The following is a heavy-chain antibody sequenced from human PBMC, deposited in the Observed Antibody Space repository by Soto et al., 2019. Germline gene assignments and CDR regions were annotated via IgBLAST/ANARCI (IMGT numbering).Heavy chain of an antibody. D-gene: IGHD5-18*01. V-gene: IGHV4-30-4*01. CDR2: IYYSGST. CDR1: GGSISSGDYY. Sequence: PSETLSLTCTVSGGSISSGDYYWSLIRQPPGKGLEWIGYIYYSGSTYYNPSLKSRVTISVDTSKNQFSLKLSSVTAADTAVYYCARGKVDTAMVTVGDFDYWGQGTLVTVSS. CDR3: ARGKVDTAMVTVGDFDY. J-gene: IGHJ4*02.